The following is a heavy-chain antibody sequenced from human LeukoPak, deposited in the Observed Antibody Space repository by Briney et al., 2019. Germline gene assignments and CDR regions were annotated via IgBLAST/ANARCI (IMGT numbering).Heavy chain of an antibody. CDR3: AKVLVAGGHAVFDY. CDR1: GFIFSNYA. CDR2: IRERGGDT. Sequence: GGSLRLSCAASGFIFSNYAMNWVRQAPGKGLESVSTIRERGGDTHYADSVKGRFTISRDDSKSTLYLQVDSLRAEDTAVYYCAKVLVAGGHAVFDYWGQGTPFTVSS. V-gene: IGHV3-23*01. J-gene: IGHJ4*02. D-gene: IGHD2-15*01.